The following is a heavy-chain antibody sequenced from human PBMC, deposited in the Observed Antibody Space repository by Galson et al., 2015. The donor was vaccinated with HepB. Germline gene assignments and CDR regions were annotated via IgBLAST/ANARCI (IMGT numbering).Heavy chain of an antibody. V-gene: IGHV1-18*01. CDR1: GYPFINFG. J-gene: IGHJ6*03. CDR3: ARGTSEATTRAYYYYMDV. D-gene: IGHD1-26*01. Sequence: VKVSCKASGYPFINFGITWVRQAPGQGLEWMGWISGYHGNTKYAQKVQGRLTMTTDTSTNTAYMELRSLRADDTAVYYCARGTSEATTRAYYYYMDVWGKGTTVAVSS. CDR2: ISGYHGNT.